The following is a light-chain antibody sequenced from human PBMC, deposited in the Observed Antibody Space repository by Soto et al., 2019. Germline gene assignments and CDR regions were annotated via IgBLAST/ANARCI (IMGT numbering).Light chain of an antibody. CDR3: QKYSSVPV. J-gene: IGKJ3*01. CDR1: LGISIY. Sequence: DIQMTQSPSSLSASVGDRVTITCRASLGISIYVAWYQQKPGKPPKLLIYAASTLQSGVPSRFSGSGSGTDFTLTITSLQPEDVATYSSQKYSSVPVFGPGTKVDIK. V-gene: IGKV1-27*01. CDR2: AAS.